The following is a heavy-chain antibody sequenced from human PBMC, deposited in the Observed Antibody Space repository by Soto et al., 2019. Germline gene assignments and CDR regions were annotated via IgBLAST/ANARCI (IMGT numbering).Heavy chain of an antibody. CDR3: ARAVAVPADFDY. CDR2: INAGNGNT. CDR1: GYTLTGYA. Sequence: GASLKVSCKASGYTLTGYAMHWVRQAPGQRLEWMGWINAGNGNTKYSQKFQGRVTITRDTSASTAYMELSSLRSEDTAVYYCARAVAVPADFDYWGQGTLVTVSS. D-gene: IGHD6-19*01. J-gene: IGHJ4*02. V-gene: IGHV1-3*01.